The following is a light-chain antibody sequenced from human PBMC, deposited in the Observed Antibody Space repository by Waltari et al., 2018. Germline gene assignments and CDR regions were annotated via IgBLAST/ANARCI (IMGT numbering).Light chain of an antibody. CDR2: SAS. V-gene: IGKV2-28*01. J-gene: IGKJ4*01. Sequence: IVMTQSPLSLPVTPGEPASISCRSSQSLLSSYGYIYLGWSLQQPGQSPQRLIYSASNRAPGVSDRFSGSGSGTEFTLKISRVEAEDVGVYYCMQALEAPLTFGGGTKVEIK. CDR1: QSLLSSYGYIY. CDR3: MQALEAPLT.